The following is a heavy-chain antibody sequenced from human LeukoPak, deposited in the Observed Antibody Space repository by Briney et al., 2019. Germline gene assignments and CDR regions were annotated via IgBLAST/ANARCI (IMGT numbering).Heavy chain of an antibody. V-gene: IGHV1-8*01. Sequence: ASVKVSCKASGYTFTTYDMTWVRQATRQGLEWMGWMNPGSGDTAYAQKFQDRVTMTRDTSISTAYMELSSLESEDTAIYYCARGLGDYNTDWFPVSGYWGQGTLVTVSS. CDR2: MNPGSGDT. CDR1: GYTFTTYD. CDR3: ARGLGDYNTDWFPVSGY. D-gene: IGHD3-9*01. J-gene: IGHJ4*02.